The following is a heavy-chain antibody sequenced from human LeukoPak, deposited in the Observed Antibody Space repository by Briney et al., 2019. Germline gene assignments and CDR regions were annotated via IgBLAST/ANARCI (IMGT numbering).Heavy chain of an antibody. CDR3: AKDRGSPPYYYYGMDV. V-gene: IGHV1-46*01. Sequence: ASVKVSCKASGYTFTSYYMHWVRQAPGQGLEWMGIINPSGGSTSYAQKFQGRVTMTRDTSTSTVYMELSSLRSEDTAVYYCAKDRGSPPYYYYGMDVWGQGTTVTVSS. D-gene: IGHD1-26*01. J-gene: IGHJ6*02. CDR2: INPSGGST. CDR1: GYTFTSYY.